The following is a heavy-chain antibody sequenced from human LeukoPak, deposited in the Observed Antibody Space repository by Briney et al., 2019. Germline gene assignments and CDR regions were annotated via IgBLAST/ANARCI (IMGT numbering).Heavy chain of an antibody. CDR3: AREVYYDSSALGVDP. CDR1: GGTFSSYT. Sequence: SVKVSCKASGGTFSSYTISWVRQAPGQGLEWMGRIIPILGIANYAQKFQGRVTITADKSTSTAYMELSSLRSEDTAVYYCAREVYYDSSALGVDPWGQGTLVTVSS. CDR2: IIPILGIA. D-gene: IGHD3-22*01. J-gene: IGHJ5*02. V-gene: IGHV1-69*04.